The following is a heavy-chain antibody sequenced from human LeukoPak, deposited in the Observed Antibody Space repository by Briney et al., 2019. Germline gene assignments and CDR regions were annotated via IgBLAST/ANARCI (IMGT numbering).Heavy chain of an antibody. CDR3: VPDILTGPYYFDY. V-gene: IGHV1-18*01. D-gene: IGHD3-9*01. J-gene: IGHJ4*02. CDR2: INAYNGNT. CDR1: GYTFTSYG. Sequence: ASVKVSCKASGYTFTSYGINWVRQAPGQGLEWMGWINAYNGNTNYAQKVQGRVTMTTDTSTSTAYMELRSLRSDDTAVYYCVPDILTGPYYFDYWSQGTLVTVSS.